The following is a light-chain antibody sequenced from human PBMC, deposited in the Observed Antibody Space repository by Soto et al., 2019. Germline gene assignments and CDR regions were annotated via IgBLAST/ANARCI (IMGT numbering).Light chain of an antibody. CDR3: QQYNNWPPT. CDR2: GAS. Sequence: EIVMTQSPATLSLSPGERATLSCRASQSVTSNLAWYQQKPGHAPRLLIYGASTRATGIPARFSGSGSGTEFTLTISSLQSEDFAVYCCQQYNNWPPTFGQGTKVDIK. CDR1: QSVTSN. J-gene: IGKJ1*01. V-gene: IGKV3-15*01.